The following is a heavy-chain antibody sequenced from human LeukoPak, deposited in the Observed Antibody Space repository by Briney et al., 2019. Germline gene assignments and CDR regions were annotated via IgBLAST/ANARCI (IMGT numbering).Heavy chain of an antibody. J-gene: IGHJ5*02. CDR3: AREGYSSSSGSWFDH. CDR1: GYTFTSYY. CDR2: INPSGGST. D-gene: IGHD6-13*01. Sequence: GASVKVSCKASGYTFTSYYMHWVRQAPGQGLEGMGIINPSGGSTSYAQKFQGRVTMTRDTSTSTVYMELSSLRSEDTAVYYCAREGYSSSSGSWFDHWGQGTLVTVSS. V-gene: IGHV1-46*03.